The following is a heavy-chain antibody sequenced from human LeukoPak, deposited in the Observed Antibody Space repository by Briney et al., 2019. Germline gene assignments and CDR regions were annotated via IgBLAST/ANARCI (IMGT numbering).Heavy chain of an antibody. D-gene: IGHD2-15*01. CDR3: ARLRRGVVNWFDP. CDR1: GYSFTTYW. J-gene: IGHJ5*02. Sequence: GESLQISCKGSGYSFTTYWIAWVRQMPGKGLEWMGIIYPDDSDTRYSPSFQGQVTISADKSISTAYLQWSSLKASDTAMYYCARLRRGVVNWFDPWGQGTLVTVSS. V-gene: IGHV5-51*01. CDR2: IYPDDSDT.